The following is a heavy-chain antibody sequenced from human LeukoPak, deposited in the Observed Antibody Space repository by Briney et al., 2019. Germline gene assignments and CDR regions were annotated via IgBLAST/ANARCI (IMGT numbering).Heavy chain of an antibody. CDR3: AKPPPDSRSWLLDY. V-gene: IGHV3-23*01. D-gene: IGHD3-22*01. J-gene: IGHJ4*02. CDR1: GLTFSTYG. Sequence: PGGSLRLSCAASGLTFSTYGMSWGRQAPGKGLEWVSTISGNGGTTYYADSVKGRFTISRDNSKNTLYLQMNSLRVEDTAVYYCAKPPPDSRSWLLDYWGQGTLVTVSS. CDR2: ISGNGGTT.